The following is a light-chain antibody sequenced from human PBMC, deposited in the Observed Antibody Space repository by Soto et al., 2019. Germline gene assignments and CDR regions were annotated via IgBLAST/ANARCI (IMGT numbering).Light chain of an antibody. Sequence: QSVLTQPPSVSGAPGQRVTISCTGSSSNIGAGYDVHWYQLLPGRAPKFLIFRNSDRPSGVPDRFSGSKSGTSASLAITGLQAEDEADYYCQSYDTSLSVVFGGGTKLTVL. V-gene: IGLV1-40*01. CDR3: QSYDTSLSVV. CDR2: RNS. J-gene: IGLJ3*02. CDR1: SSNIGAGYD.